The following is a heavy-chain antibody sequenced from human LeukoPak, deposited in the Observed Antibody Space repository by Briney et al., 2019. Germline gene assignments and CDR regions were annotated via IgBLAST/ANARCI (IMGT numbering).Heavy chain of an antibody. CDR1: GFTFSSYA. D-gene: IGHD3-3*01. J-gene: IGHJ4*02. CDR3: AKDRDPSGYYTYFDY. Sequence: GGSLRLSCAASGFTFSSYAMSWVRQAPGKGLEWVSAISGSGGSTYYADSVKGRLTISRDNSKNTLYLQMNSLRAEDTAVYFCAKDRDPSGYYTYFDYWGQGTLVTVSS. V-gene: IGHV3-23*01. CDR2: ISGSGGST.